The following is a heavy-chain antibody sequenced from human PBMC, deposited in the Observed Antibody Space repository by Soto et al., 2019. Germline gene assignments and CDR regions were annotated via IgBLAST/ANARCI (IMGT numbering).Heavy chain of an antibody. V-gene: IGHV1-18*01. Sequence: ASVKVSCKASGYTFTSYGISWVRQAPGQGLEWMGWISAYNGNTNYAQKLQGRVTMTTDTSTSTAYMELRSLRSDDTAVYYCARVITVDYDFWSGYFPQDYYYYMDVWGKGTTVTVS. CDR1: GYTFTSYG. D-gene: IGHD3-3*01. J-gene: IGHJ6*03. CDR3: ARVITVDYDFWSGYFPQDYYYYMDV. CDR2: ISAYNGNT.